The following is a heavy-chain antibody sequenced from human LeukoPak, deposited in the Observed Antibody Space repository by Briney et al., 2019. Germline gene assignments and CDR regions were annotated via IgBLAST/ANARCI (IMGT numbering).Heavy chain of an antibody. V-gene: IGHV4-38-2*02. CDR2: IYHSGST. D-gene: IGHD3-3*01. Sequence: SETLSLTCTVSGYSISSGYYWGWIRQPPGKGLEGIGSIYHSGSTYYNPSLKSRVTIAVDTSKNQFSLKLSSVTAADTAVYYCARDFDFWSGYYDWGQRTLVTVSS. J-gene: IGHJ4*02. CDR3: ARDFDFWSGYYD. CDR1: GYSISSGYY.